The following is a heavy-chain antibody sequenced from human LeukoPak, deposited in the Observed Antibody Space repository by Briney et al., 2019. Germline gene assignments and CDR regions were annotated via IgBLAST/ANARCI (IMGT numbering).Heavy chain of an antibody. J-gene: IGHJ3*02. V-gene: IGHV3-23*01. CDR2: ISGSGGST. CDR1: GFTFSSYA. CDR3: AKDLGWMYCYDSSGYRNPYAFDI. D-gene: IGHD3-22*01. Sequence: GGSLRLSCAASGFTFSSYAMSWVRQAPGKGLEWVSAISGSGGSTYYADSVKGRFTISRDNSKNTLYLQMNSLRAEDTAVYYCAKDLGWMYCYDSSGYRNPYAFDIWGQGTMVTVSS.